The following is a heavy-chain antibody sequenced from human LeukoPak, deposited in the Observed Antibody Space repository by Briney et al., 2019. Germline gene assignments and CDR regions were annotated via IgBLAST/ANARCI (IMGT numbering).Heavy chain of an antibody. D-gene: IGHD4-17*01. V-gene: IGHV3-30-3*01. CDR3: ARTNYGDYADAFDI. CDR1: GFTFSSYA. CDR2: ISYDGSNK. Sequence: GGSLRLSCAASGFTFSSYAMHWVRQAPGKGLEWVAVISYDGSNKYYADSVKGRFTISRDNSKNTLYLQMNSLGAEDTAVYYCARTNYGDYADAFDIWGQGTMVTVSS. J-gene: IGHJ3*02.